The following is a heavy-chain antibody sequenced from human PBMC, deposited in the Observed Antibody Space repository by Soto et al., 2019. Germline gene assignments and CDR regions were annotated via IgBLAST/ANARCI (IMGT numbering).Heavy chain of an antibody. D-gene: IGHD3-22*01. CDR1: GFSLSTSGMR. CDR3: ARGGRDSSGYYYHYYGMDV. CDR2: IDWDDDK. J-gene: IGHJ6*02. Sequence: SGPTLVNPTQTLTLTCTFSGFSLSTSGMRVSWIRQPPGKALEWLARIDWDDDKFYSTSLKTRLTISKDTSKNQVVLTMTNMDPVDTATYYRARGGRDSSGYYYHYYGMDVWGQGTTVTVSS. V-gene: IGHV2-70*04.